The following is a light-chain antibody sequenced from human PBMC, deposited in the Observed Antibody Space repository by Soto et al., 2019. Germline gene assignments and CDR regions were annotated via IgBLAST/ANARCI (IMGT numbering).Light chain of an antibody. CDR1: SGDIGSYNR. Sequence: QSVLTHPASVSGSPGHSITISCTGTSGDIGSYNRVSWYQQHPGKAPKLIIYEVTDRPSGVSNRFSGSKSGNTASLTISGLQAEDEAEYYCSSYTNINTTACVFGTGTKVTVL. J-gene: IGLJ1*01. CDR2: EVT. CDR3: SSYTNINTTACV. V-gene: IGLV2-14*01.